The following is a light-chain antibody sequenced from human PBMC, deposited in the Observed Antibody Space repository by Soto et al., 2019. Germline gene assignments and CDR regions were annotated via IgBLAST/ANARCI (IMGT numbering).Light chain of an antibody. J-gene: IGKJ5*01. CDR2: DAS. V-gene: IGKV3-11*01. CDR3: QQRSNWPPTIN. Sequence: EIVLTQSPATLSLSPGERATLSCRASQTISSYLAWYQHKPGQAPRLLIYDASNRATGIPVRFSGSGSGTDFTLTISSLEPEDFAVYYCQQRSNWPPTINFGQGTRLEIK. CDR1: QTISSY.